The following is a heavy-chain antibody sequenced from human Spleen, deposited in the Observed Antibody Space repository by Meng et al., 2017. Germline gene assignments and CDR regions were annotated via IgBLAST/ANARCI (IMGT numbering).Heavy chain of an antibody. CDR3: ARGPTTMAHDFDY. D-gene: IGHD4-11*01. J-gene: IGHJ4*02. CDR2: INHSGST. CDR1: GGSFSDYY. V-gene: IGHV4-34*01. Sequence: QWRGRLLNPPGAVFLPCVVSGGSFSDYYWSWIRQPPGKGLEWIGEINHSGSTNYNPSLESRATISVDTSQNNLSLKLSSVTAADSAVYYCARGPTTMAHDFDYWGQGTLVTVSS.